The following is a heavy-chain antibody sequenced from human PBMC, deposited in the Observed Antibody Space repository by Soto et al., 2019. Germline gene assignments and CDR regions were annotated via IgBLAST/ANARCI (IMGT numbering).Heavy chain of an antibody. D-gene: IGHD2-2*01. CDR3: ARTYVTDVVVVPASKDYMDV. J-gene: IGHJ6*03. CDR2: ISYSGST. CDR1: GGSISSRSSS. Sequence: QLQLQESGPGLVKPSETLSLTCTVSGGSISSRSSSWGWIGQPPGKGLEGLGIISYSGSTYYSPYLKSRVTISVDASKNLFSLKLSTVTGADTAVYYCARTYVTDVVVVPASKDYMDVWGKGTTVTVSS. V-gene: IGHV4-39*01.